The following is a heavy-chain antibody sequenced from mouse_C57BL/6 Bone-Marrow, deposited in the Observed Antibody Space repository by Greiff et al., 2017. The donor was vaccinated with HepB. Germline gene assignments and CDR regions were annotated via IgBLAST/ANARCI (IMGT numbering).Heavy chain of an antibody. CDR1: GFTFSDYG. V-gene: IGHV5-17*01. CDR2: ISSGSSTI. J-gene: IGHJ4*01. D-gene: IGHD1-1*01. Sequence: QVVESGGGLVKPGGSLKLSCAASGFTFSDYGIHWVRQAPEKGLEWVAYISSGSSTIYYADTVKGRFTISRDNAKNTLFLQMTSLRSEDTAMYYCARIFTTVVATRAMDYWGQGTSVTVSS. CDR3: ARIFTTVVATRAMDY.